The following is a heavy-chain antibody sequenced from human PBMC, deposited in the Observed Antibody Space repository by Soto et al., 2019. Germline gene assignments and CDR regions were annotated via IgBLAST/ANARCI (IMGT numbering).Heavy chain of an antibody. CDR2: IYPGDSDT. CDR1: GYSFTSYW. Sequence: GESLKISCKCSGYSFTSYWIGWLRQMPGKGLEWMGIIYPGDSDTRHSPSFQGQVTISGDNAISTAYPQWSSLKGSDTAMYYCARQGDFLIGYYQEEKWFDRWGQGKPVTVSP. J-gene: IGHJ5*02. D-gene: IGHD3-3*01. V-gene: IGHV5-51*01. CDR3: ARQGDFLIGYYQEEKWFDR.